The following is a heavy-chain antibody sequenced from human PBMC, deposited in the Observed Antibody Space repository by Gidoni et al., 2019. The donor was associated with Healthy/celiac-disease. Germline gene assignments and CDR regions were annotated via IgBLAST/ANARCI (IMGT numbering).Heavy chain of an antibody. D-gene: IGHD6-19*01. Sequence: EVQLVESGGGLVQSGCSLRLSCAASGFTFDDYAMHLVRQAPGKGLEWVSGITWNSGRTKYADSVKGRFSISRENAKNSLYLQMNSMRAEDTAFYYCAKGDEVAGQGYYFDFWGQGTLVTVSS. J-gene: IGHJ4*02. CDR3: AKGDEVAGQGYYFDF. V-gene: IGHV3-9*01. CDR2: ITWNSGRT. CDR1: GFTFDDYA.